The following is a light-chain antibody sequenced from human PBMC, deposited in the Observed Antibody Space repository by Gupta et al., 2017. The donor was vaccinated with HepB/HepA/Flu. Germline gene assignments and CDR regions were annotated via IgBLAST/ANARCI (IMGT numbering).Light chain of an antibody. Sequence: SPLLPQASAVSVSLGQIVRITCQGDSLRNSYASWYQQKPGQAPVLVIYAKNIRPSGIPDRFSGSSSGNTASLTITGAQAEDEADYYCNSRDSTDNHQAVFGGGTKLTVL. CDR3: NSRDSTDNHQAV. V-gene: IGLV3-19*01. CDR1: SLRNSY. J-gene: IGLJ2*01. CDR2: AKN.